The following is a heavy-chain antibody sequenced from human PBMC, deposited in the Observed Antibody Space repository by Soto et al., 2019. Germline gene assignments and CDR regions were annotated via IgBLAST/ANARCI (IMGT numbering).Heavy chain of an antibody. Sequence: GGSLRLSCAASGFTFSSYSMSWVRQAPGKGLEWVSAISGSGGSTYYADSVKGRFTISRDNSKNTLYLQMNSLRAEDTAVYYCAKDTPQDIVVVPAAKSIAWFDPWGQGTLVTVSS. CDR1: GFTFSSYS. J-gene: IGHJ5*02. CDR3: AKDTPQDIVVVPAAKSIAWFDP. V-gene: IGHV3-23*01. D-gene: IGHD2-2*01. CDR2: ISGSGGST.